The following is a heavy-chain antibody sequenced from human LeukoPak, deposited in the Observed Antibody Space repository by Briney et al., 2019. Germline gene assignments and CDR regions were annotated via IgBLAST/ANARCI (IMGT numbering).Heavy chain of an antibody. V-gene: IGHV7-4-1*02. CDR3: ARRGWHRAAAGTPYYYYMDV. Sequence: ASVKVSCKASGYTFTSYAMNWVRQAPGQGLEWMGWINTNTGNPTYAQGFTGRFVFSLDTSVSTAYLQISSLKAEDTAVYYCARRGWHRAAAGTPYYYYMDVWGKGTTVTVSS. CDR1: GYTFTSYA. CDR2: INTNTGNP. D-gene: IGHD6-13*01. J-gene: IGHJ6*03.